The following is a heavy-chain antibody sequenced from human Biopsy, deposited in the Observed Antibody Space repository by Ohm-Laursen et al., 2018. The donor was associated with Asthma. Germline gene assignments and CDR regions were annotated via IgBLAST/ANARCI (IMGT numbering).Heavy chain of an antibody. D-gene: IGHD2-15*01. CDR3: ARDRGYCSGGTCPSWFDP. CDR2: INPNSGAT. J-gene: IGHJ5*02. CDR1: AYTFIGYH. Sequence: ASVKVSCKASAYTFIGYHLHWVRQAPGQGLEWMGRINPNSGATKYAQQFQGRVTVTRDTSISTAFMELSRLRSDDTAVYYCARDRGYCSGGTCPSWFDPWGQGTLVTVSS. V-gene: IGHV1-2*06.